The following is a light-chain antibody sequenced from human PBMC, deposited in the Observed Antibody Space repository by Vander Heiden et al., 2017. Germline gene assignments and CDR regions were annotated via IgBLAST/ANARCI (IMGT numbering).Light chain of an antibody. Sequence: QSPSSFSASLGDRVTMTCLASQNIINCLNCHQHKPGKAPALLISAASTLQTGVPSRFNGSASVTEFSLTITVLHREDFATYYFQERDTTRITFGAGTKVEIK. V-gene: IGKV1-39*01. CDR2: AAS. J-gene: IGKJ4*01. CDR3: QERDTTRIT. CDR1: QNIINC.